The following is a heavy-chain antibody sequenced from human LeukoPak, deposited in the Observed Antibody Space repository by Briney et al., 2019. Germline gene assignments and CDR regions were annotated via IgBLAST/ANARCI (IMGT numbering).Heavy chain of an antibody. J-gene: IGHJ5*02. D-gene: IGHD3-10*01. CDR3: AKDQSLWFGETSRGFDP. V-gene: IGHV3-23*01. CDR1: GFTFSSSA. CDR2: ISGSGGST. Sequence: GGSLRLSCAASGFTFSSSAMSWVRQAPGKGMEWVSAISGSGGSTYYAASVKGRFTISIDNYMNTLYLQMNRLRAEDTAGYYCAKDQSLWFGETSRGFDPWGQGTLVTVSS.